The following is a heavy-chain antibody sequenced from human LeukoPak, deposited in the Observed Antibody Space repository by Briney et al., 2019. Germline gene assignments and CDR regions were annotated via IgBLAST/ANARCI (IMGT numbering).Heavy chain of an antibody. CDR1: GLTISGYW. V-gene: IGHV3-74*01. D-gene: IGHD5-18*01. Sequence: GGSLRLSCAASGLTISGYWMHWVRQGPGKGLVWGSRINGDASSTSYADSVKGRFTISRDNAKNTLYLQMNSLRAEDTGVYYCTRARGNSYGYFDQWGQGTLVTVSS. J-gene: IGHJ4*02. CDR2: INGDASST. CDR3: TRARGNSYGYFDQ.